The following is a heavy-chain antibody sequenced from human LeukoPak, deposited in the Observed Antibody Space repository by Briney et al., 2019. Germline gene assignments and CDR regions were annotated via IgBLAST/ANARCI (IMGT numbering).Heavy chain of an antibody. D-gene: IGHD3-9*01. V-gene: IGHV4-59*08. CDR1: GGSISSYY. CDR2: IYYSGST. Sequence: PSETLSLTCTVSGGSISSYYWSWIRQPPGKGLEWIGYIYYSGSTNYNPSLKSRVTISVDTSKNQFSLKLSSVTAADTAVYYCARLKPSDILTGCYIQYFDYWGQGTLVTVSS. CDR3: ARLKPSDILTGCYIQYFDY. J-gene: IGHJ4*02.